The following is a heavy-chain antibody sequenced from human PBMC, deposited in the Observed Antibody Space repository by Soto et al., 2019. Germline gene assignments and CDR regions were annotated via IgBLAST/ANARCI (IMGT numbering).Heavy chain of an antibody. CDR1: GYTFTSYY. J-gene: IGHJ6*02. V-gene: IGHV1-46*01. CDR3: ASDAYYYGSGSSYVIPYGMDV. D-gene: IGHD3-10*01. CDR2: INPSGGST. Sequence: GASVKVSCKASGYTFTSYYMHWVRQAPGQGLEWMGIINPSGGSTSYAQKFQGRVTMTRDTSTSTVYKELSSLRSKDTAVYYSASDAYYYGSGSSYVIPYGMDVWGQGTTVTVSS.